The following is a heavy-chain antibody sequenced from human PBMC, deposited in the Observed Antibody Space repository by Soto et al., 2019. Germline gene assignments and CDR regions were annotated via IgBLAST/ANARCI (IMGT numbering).Heavy chain of an antibody. J-gene: IGHJ5*02. Sequence: PSETLSLTCSFSGDSVTSHYLTWIRQSPEKGLEWIGYMHYTGFSHYNPSLKSRLTISVDTSKNQFTLQLSSVTAADTAVYYCARVGQMATITWFDPWGQGTLVTVSS. CDR2: MHYTGFS. CDR1: GDSVTSHY. D-gene: IGHD5-12*01. V-gene: IGHV4-59*02. CDR3: ARVGQMATITWFDP.